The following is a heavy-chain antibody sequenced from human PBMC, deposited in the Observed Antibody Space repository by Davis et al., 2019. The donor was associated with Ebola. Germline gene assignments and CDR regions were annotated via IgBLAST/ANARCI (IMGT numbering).Heavy chain of an antibody. CDR3: AKDRGYCSSTSCFPRYHYY. CDR2: ISGSGGST. D-gene: IGHD2-2*01. V-gene: IGHV3-23*01. Sequence: PGGSLRLSCAASGFTFSSYAMSWVRQAPGKGLEWVSAISGSGGSTYYADSVKGRFTISRDNSKNTLYLQMNSLRAEDTAVYYCAKDRGYCSSTSCFPRYHYYWGQGTLVTVSS. CDR1: GFTFSSYA. J-gene: IGHJ4*02.